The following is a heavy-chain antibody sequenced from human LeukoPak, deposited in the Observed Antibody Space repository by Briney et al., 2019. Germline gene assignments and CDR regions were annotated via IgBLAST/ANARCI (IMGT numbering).Heavy chain of an antibody. CDR3: AKDALSAVPLYFFDY. CDR2: ISYDGSNK. V-gene: IGHV3-30*18. CDR1: GFTFSSYG. Sequence: GGSLRLSCAASGFTFSSYGMHWVRQAPGKGLEWVAVISYDGSNKYYADSVKGRFTISRDNSKNTLYLQMNSLRAEDTAVYYCAKDALSAVPLYFFDYWGQGTLVTVSS. D-gene: IGHD6-25*01. J-gene: IGHJ4*02.